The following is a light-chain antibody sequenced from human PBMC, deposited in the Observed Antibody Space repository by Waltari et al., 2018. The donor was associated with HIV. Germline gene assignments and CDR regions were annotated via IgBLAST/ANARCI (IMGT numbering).Light chain of an antibody. CDR1: QSLSNH. Sequence: DIQMTHSPSSLSASVGDRVTTTGRASQSLSNHLNWSQQSPGKPPKLLIYDASSFQRGVPARFVGSGSGTDCTLTINSLQLEDLVTYFCQQSHTVPWTFGQGTKVQIK. CDR3: QQSHTVPWT. J-gene: IGKJ1*01. V-gene: IGKV1-39*01. CDR2: DAS.